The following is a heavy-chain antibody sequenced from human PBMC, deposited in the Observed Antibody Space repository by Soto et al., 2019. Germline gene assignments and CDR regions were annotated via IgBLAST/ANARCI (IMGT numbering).Heavy chain of an antibody. V-gene: IGHV3-74*01. CDR1: GFTFSSYW. D-gene: IGHD5-12*01. CDR3: ARVRYGGYDVES. Sequence: EVQLVESGGGLVKPGGSLRLSCAASGFTFSSYWMHWVRQAPGKGLVWVSRINSDGTTTSYADSVKGRFTISRDNAKNTLYLQMNSLRAEDTAVYYCARVRYGGYDVESWGQGTLVTVSS. J-gene: IGHJ4*02. CDR2: INSDGTTT.